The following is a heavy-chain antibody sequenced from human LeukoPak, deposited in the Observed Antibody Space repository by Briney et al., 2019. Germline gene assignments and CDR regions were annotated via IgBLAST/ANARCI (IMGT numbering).Heavy chain of an antibody. CDR2: VNHEGDS. CDR1: SVSVRGYY. CDR3: ARGSNYVSDYYFDV. Sequence: SETLSLTCAVYSVSVRGYYWSWIRQSPEKGLEWIGEVNHEGDSIYSPSLKSRLTLSVDMSKNQFSLNLRSVTAADTAVYFCARGSNYVSDYYFDVWGKGTTVIVSS. J-gene: IGHJ6*03. D-gene: IGHD4-11*01. V-gene: IGHV4-34*01.